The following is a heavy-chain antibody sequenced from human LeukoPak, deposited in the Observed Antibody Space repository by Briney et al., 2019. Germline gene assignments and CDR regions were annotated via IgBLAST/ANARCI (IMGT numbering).Heavy chain of an antibody. Sequence: PGGSLTLSCAASGFTFSDYYMSWIRQAPGKGLHCASYISSSSSYTNYADSVKGRFTISRDNAKNSLYLQMNSLRAEDTAVYYCAREWIPYSRDDYWGQGTLVTVSS. V-gene: IGHV3-11*06. J-gene: IGHJ4*02. CDR2: ISSSSSYT. CDR1: GFTFSDYY. D-gene: IGHD6-13*01. CDR3: AREWIPYSRDDY.